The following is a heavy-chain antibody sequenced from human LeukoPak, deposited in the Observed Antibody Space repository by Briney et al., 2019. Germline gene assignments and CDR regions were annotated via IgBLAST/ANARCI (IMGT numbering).Heavy chain of an antibody. CDR2: IYYSGST. CDR1: GGSISSYY. Sequence: SETLSLTCTVSGGSISSYYWSWIRQPPGKGLEWIGYIYYSGSTNYNPSLKGRVTISVDTSKNHSSLKLSSVTAADTAVYYCARGQQQRNYYYYYMDVWGKGTTVTISS. J-gene: IGHJ6*03. CDR3: ARGQQQRNYYYYYMDV. D-gene: IGHD6-13*01. V-gene: IGHV4-59*01.